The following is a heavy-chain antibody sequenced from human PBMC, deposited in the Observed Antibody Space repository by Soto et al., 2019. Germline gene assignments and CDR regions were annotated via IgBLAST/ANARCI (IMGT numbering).Heavy chain of an antibody. Sequence: QVQLVQSGAEVKQPGSSVKVSCKASGGTFSNYVVNWVRQAPGQGLEWMGRITPISGAANYAQKFQGRVTITADKSTSTSYMELSSLRSEDTAVYYCARDMTRTVVPYFDFWGQGTLVTVSS. CDR3: ARDMTRTVVPYFDF. J-gene: IGHJ4*02. V-gene: IGHV1-69*06. CDR2: ITPISGAA. D-gene: IGHD1-7*01. CDR1: GGTFSNYV.